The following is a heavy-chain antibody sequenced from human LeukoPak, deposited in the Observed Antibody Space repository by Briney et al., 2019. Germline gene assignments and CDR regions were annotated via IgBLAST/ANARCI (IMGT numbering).Heavy chain of an antibody. Sequence: SQTLSLTCTDSGGSISSGSYYWSWIRQPAGKGLEWIGRIYTSGSTNYNPSLKSRVTISVDTSKNQFSLKLSSVTAADTAVYYCARERKDGYNFDPIYYFDYWGQGTLVTVSS. CDR1: GGSISSGSYY. D-gene: IGHD5-24*01. CDR2: IYTSGST. CDR3: ARERKDGYNFDPIYYFDY. V-gene: IGHV4-61*02. J-gene: IGHJ4*02.